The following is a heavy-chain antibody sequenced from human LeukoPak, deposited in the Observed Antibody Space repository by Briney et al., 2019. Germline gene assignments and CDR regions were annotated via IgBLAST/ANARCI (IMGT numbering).Heavy chain of an antibody. CDR1: GYTFTSYD. CDR3: ARGLGPGGYYDYVWGSFAMDY. CDR2: MNPNSGNT. D-gene: IGHD3-16*01. V-gene: IGHV1-8*01. Sequence: ASVKVSCKASGYTFTSYDINWVRQAPGQGLEWMGWMNPNSGNTGYAQKFQGTVTMTRNTSLSTAYMELGSLRSEATAVFYRARGLGPGGYYDYVWGSFAMDYWGQGTLVTVSS. J-gene: IGHJ4*02.